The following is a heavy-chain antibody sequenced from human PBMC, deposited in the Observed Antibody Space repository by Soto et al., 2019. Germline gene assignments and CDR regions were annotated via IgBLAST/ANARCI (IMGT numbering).Heavy chain of an antibody. J-gene: IGHJ5*02. CDR3: ARGSGELSLFGWFDP. CDR1: NYTFSSYG. CDR2: ISTYNGNT. D-gene: IGHD3-16*02. V-gene: IGHV1-18*01. Sequence: ASVKVSFKASNYTFSSYGISWVRQAPGQGLEWMGWISTYNGNTNYAQKFQGRVTMTTDTSTSTAYMELRSLRSDDTAVYYCARGSGELSLFGWFDPWGQGTLVTVSS.